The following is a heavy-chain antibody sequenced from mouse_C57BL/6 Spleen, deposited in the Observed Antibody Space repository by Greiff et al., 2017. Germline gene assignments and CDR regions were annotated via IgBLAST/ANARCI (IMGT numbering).Heavy chain of an antibody. CDR3: ARSDYYGSSYDY. D-gene: IGHD1-1*01. Sequence: QVQLQQPGTELVKPGASVKLSCTASGYTFTSYWMHWVKQRPGQGLEWIGNINPSNGGTNYNEKFKSKATLTVDKSSSTAYMQLSSLTSGDSAVYDCARSDYYGSSYDYWGQGTTLTVSS. J-gene: IGHJ2*01. V-gene: IGHV1-53*01. CDR2: INPSNGGT. CDR1: GYTFTSYW.